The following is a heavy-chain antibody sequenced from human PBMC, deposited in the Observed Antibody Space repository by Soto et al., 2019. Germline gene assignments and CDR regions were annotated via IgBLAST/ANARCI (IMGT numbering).Heavy chain of an antibody. D-gene: IGHD3-10*01. V-gene: IGHV3-23*01. CDR2: ISGSDGTT. CDR3: AKVIGGSESYWGGSHYYYALDV. Sequence: PGGSLRLSCAASGFIFRDYAMYWVRQAPGKGLEWASVISGSDGTTFYADSVRGRVTSSRDNSRNMVYLQMISLRAEDTAVYYCAKVIGGSESYWGGSHYYYALDVWGQGTTVTVSS. J-gene: IGHJ6*02. CDR1: GFIFRDYA.